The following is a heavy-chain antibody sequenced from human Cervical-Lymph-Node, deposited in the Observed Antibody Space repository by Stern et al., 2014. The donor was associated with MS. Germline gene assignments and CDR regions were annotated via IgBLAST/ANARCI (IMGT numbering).Heavy chain of an antibody. CDR3: ARKGYGDLLEDY. CDR1: GFSFDDYG. CDR2: VNWNGGTT. V-gene: IGHV3-20*04. D-gene: IGHD4-17*01. J-gene: IGHJ4*02. Sequence: EVQLVESGGSVVRPGGSLRLSCAACGFSFDDYGMSWVRQAPGKGLEGDSDVNWNGGTTRYADSVKGRFTISRDNAKNSLFLQMNSLRVDDTAIYYCARKGYGDLLEDYWGQGALVTVSS.